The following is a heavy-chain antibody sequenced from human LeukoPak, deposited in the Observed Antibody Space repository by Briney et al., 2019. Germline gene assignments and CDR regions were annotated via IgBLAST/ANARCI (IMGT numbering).Heavy chain of an antibody. Sequence: PGGSLRLSCAACGFSFSSYSMNWVRQAPGKGLEWVSYISGSGNAKHYTDSVKGRFTISRDNAKNALYLQMNSLRAEDTAVYFCARDYLYAFDYWGQGTLVTVSS. CDR3: ARDYLYAFDY. J-gene: IGHJ4*02. CDR1: GFSFSSYS. D-gene: IGHD2-2*01. V-gene: IGHV3-48*01. CDR2: ISGSGNAK.